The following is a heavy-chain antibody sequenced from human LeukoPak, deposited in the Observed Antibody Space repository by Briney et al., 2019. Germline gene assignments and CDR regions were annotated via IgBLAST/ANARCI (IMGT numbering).Heavy chain of an antibody. J-gene: IGHJ5*02. CDR3: ARHYGP. CDR2: IFYSGNT. V-gene: IGHV4-39*01. D-gene: IGHD4-17*01. CDR1: GGSISSGAYY. Sequence: SETLSLTCTVSGGSISSGAYYWSWIRQHPGKGPEWTGNIFYSGNTYYNPSLKSRVTISVDTSKNQFSLKLTSVTAADTAVYYCARHYGPWGQGTLVTVSS.